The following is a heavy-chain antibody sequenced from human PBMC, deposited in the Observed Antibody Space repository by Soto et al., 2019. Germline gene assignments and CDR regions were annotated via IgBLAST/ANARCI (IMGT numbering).Heavy chain of an antibody. J-gene: IGHJ4*02. CDR3: AKDQGSSWYEIDY. V-gene: IGHV3-23*01. CDR1: GSTFRNIP. CDR2: ISGRGGST. Sequence: EVQLLESGGGLVQPGGSLRFSWAASGSTFRNIPLTWVRQVPGRGLEWVSPISGRGGSTYYAAPVKGRFTFSRDNSKNTLYLQMNSLRAEDTAVYYCAKDQGSSWYEIDYWGQGTLVTVSS. D-gene: IGHD6-13*01.